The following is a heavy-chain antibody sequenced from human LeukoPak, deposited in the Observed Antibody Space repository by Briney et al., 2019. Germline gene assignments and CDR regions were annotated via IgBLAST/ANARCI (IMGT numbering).Heavy chain of an antibody. CDR2: IHPGDSDT. CDR3: ARKVGHCSSTNCYTYSDY. Sequence: GESLKISCKGSGYSFTSYWIGWVRQMPGKGLEWMGIIHPGDSDTRYSPSFEGQVTISADKSISTAYLQWSSLKASDTAVYYCARKVGHCSSTNCYTYSDYWGQGTLVTVSS. D-gene: IGHD2-2*02. V-gene: IGHV5-51*01. J-gene: IGHJ4*02. CDR1: GYSFTSYW.